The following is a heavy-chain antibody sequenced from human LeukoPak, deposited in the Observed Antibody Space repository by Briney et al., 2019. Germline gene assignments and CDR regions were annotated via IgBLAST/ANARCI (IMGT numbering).Heavy chain of an antibody. Sequence: PSETLSLTCTVSGGSISSDDYYWSWIRQPPGKGLEWIGYIYYSGITYYNPSLKSRVTISVDTSKNQFSLKLSSVTAADTAVYYCARGQADSMLGYYYYGMDVWGQGTTVTVSS. CDR2: IYYSGIT. J-gene: IGHJ6*02. CDR3: ARGQADSMLGYYYYGMDV. V-gene: IGHV4-30-4*01. CDR1: GGSISSDDYY. D-gene: IGHD3-3*02.